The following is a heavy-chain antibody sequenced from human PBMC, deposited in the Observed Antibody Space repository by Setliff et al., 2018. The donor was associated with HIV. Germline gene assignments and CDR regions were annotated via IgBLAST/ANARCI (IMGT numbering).Heavy chain of an antibody. CDR2: LHSSGDA. CDR1: GGSFSGYY. CDR3: ARRDGYSYGFYFDY. V-gene: IGHV4-4*08. D-gene: IGHD5-18*01. Sequence: SETLSLTCAVYGGSFSGYYWSWIRQPAGKGLEWIGHLHSSGDAYYGPSLKSRVTISVDTSKNQFSLKLSSVTAADTAVYYCARRDGYSYGFYFDYWGQGTLVTVSS. J-gene: IGHJ4*02.